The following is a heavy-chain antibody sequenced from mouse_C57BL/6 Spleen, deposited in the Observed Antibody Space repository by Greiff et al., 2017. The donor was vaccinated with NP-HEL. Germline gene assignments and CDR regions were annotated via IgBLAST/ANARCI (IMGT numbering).Heavy chain of an antibody. CDR1: GYTFTDYY. Sequence: VQLKESGPVLVKPGASVKMSCKASGYTFTDYYMNWVKQSHGKSLEWIGVINPYNGGTSYNQKFKGKATLTVDKSSSTAYMELNSLTSEDSAVYYCARGGYGSRGYYFDYWGQGTTLTVSS. V-gene: IGHV1-19*01. CDR3: ARGGYGSRGYYFDY. CDR2: INPYNGGT. J-gene: IGHJ2*01. D-gene: IGHD1-1*01.